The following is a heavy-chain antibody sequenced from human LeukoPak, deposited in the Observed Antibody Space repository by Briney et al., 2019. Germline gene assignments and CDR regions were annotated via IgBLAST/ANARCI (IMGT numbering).Heavy chain of an antibody. CDR2: IDPKSGDT. CDR3: AGAGTFMLLDY. D-gene: IGHD3-16*01. J-gene: IGHJ4*02. V-gene: IGHV1-2*02. Sequence: GASVKVSCKASGYTFTAYYIHWVRQAPGQGLEWMGWIDPKSGDTDYAQKFQGRVSMTRDTSVSTAYMDLSSLRSDDTAVYYCAGAGTFMLLDYWGQGTLVTVSS. CDR1: GYTFTAYY.